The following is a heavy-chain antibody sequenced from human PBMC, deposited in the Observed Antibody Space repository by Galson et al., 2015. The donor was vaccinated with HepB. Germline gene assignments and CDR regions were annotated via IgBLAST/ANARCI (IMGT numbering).Heavy chain of an antibody. CDR1: GFSFSDSA. Sequence: SLRLSCAASGFSFSDSAMNWVRQAPGKGLEWVSSINSGSTSIHYADSLRGRVTISRDNTKNSLYLQMNSLQVEDTAVYYCARGGWSFGYWGQGTLVTVSS. D-gene: IGHD1-26*01. V-gene: IGHV3-21*06. CDR3: ARGGWSFGY. J-gene: IGHJ4*02. CDR2: INSGSTSI.